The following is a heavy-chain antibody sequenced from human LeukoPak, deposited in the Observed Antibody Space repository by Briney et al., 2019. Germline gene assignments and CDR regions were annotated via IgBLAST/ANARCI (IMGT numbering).Heavy chain of an antibody. J-gene: IGHJ4*02. Sequence: GGSLRLSCAASGFTFSGSSIHWVRQASGKGLEWVGLIRTKANTYATAYAASVTGRFTISRDNSKNTLYLQMNSLRAEDTAVYYCAREATTVITGYFDYWGQGTLVTVSS. CDR3: AREATTVITGYFDY. CDR2: IRTKANTYAT. V-gene: IGHV3-73*01. D-gene: IGHD4-17*01. CDR1: GFTFSGSS.